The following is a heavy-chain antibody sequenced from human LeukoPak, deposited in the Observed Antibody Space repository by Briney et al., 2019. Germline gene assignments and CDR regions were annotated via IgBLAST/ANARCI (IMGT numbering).Heavy chain of an antibody. Sequence: ASVKVSCKASGYTFTDYYMHWVRQAPGQGLEWMGWINPNRDGTNYAQKFQGRVTMTRDTSTSTAYMELSRLRSDDTAVYYCARGEGDYAPPLGCWAQEPLATVP. V-gene: IGHV1-2*02. CDR1: GYTFTDYY. D-gene: IGHD4-17*01. CDR3: ARGEGDYAPPLGC. CDR2: INPNRDGT. J-gene: IGHJ4*02.